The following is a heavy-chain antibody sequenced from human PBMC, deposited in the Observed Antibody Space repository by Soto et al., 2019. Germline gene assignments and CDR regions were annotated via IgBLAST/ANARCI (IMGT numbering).Heavy chain of an antibody. CDR3: RGRDTTYYYGSGVDYFDY. CDR2: ISYDGSNK. V-gene: IGHV3-30-3*01. D-gene: IGHD3-10*01. CDR1: GFTFSSYA. J-gene: IGHJ4*02. Sequence: QVQLVESGGGVVQPGRSLRLSCAASGFTFSSYAMHWVRQAPGKGLEWVAVISYDGSNKYYADSVKGRFTISRDNSKNTLYLQMNSLGAEDTAVYYCRGRDTTYYYGSGVDYFDYWGQGTLVTVSS.